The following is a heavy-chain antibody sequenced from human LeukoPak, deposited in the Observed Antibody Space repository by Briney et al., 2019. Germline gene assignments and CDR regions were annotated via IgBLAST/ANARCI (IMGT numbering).Heavy chain of an antibody. V-gene: IGHV3-23*01. CDR2: ISGSGGST. J-gene: IGHJ4*02. Sequence: GGSLRLSCAASGFTFSSYAMSWVRQAPGKGLEWVSAISGSGGSTYYADSVKGRFTISRDNSKNTLYLQMNSLRAEDTAVDYCAKVECSSTSCHYFDYWGQGTLVTVSS. CDR3: AKVECSSTSCHYFDY. CDR1: GFTFSSYA. D-gene: IGHD2-2*01.